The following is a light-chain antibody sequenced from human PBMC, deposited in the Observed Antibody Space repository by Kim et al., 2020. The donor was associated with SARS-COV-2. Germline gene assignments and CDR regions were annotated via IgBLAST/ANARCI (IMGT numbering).Light chain of an antibody. V-gene: IGLV3-1*01. CDR2: RNN. CDR3: QAWDTSTGV. CDR1: KLGDKY. J-gene: IGLJ3*02. Sequence: SYELTQPPSVSVSPGQTASITCSGDKLGDKYASWYQQKPGQSPVLVIYRNNKRPSGIPERFSGSNSGNTATLTISGTQAMDEADYYCQAWDTSTGVFGGGTQLTVL.